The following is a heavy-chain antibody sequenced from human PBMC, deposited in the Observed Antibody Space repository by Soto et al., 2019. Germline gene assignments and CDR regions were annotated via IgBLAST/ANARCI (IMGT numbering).Heavy chain of an antibody. V-gene: IGHV1-18*01. CDR3: ARDLAVGLVDY. CDR2: ISAYNGNT. J-gene: IGHJ4*02. Sequence: QVQLVQSGAEVKKPGASVRVSCTASGYTFTSYGISWVRQAPGQGLEWMGWISAYNGNTKYAQKLQGRVTMTTDTSTSTSYMEVRSLRSDDTAVYYCARDLAVGLVDYWGQGTLVTVSS. CDR1: GYTFTSYG. D-gene: IGHD6-19*01.